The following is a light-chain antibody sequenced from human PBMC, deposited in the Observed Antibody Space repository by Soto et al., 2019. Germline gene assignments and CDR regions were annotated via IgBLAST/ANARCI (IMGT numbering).Light chain of an antibody. CDR1: QDISVY. CDR3: QKFNTAPLT. V-gene: IGKV1-27*01. Sequence: DIQMTQSPSSLSASVGDRVTITCRARQDISVYLAWYQQKPGKVPKLLIYSASTLQSGVPSRFSGGGSGTYFTLTISSLQHEDVANYFCQKFNTAPLTFGQGTRLEIK. J-gene: IGKJ5*01. CDR2: SAS.